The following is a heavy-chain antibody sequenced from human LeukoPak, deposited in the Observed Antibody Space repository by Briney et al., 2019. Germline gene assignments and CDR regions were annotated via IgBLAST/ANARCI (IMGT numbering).Heavy chain of an antibody. D-gene: IGHD3-3*01. J-gene: IGHJ4*02. CDR2: IYHSGST. CDR3: INYDFWSGYFL. Sequence: PSETPSLTCTVSGGSISSYYWGWIRQPPGKGLEWIASIYHSGSTYYNPSLKSRVTILVDTSKNQFSLKLSSVTAADTAVYYCINYDFWSGYFLWGQGTLVTVSS. V-gene: IGHV4-59*08. CDR1: GGSISSYY.